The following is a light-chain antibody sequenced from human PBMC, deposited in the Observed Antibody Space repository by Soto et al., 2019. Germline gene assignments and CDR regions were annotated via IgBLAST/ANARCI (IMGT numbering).Light chain of an antibody. Sequence: QSALTQPASVSGSPGQSITISCTGTSSDVGGYNYVSWYQQHPGKAPKLMIYDVSNRPSGVSNRFSGSKSGNTASLTISGLQAEDEAGYYCSSYTTSSTYYVFGTGTKLTVL. CDR1: SSDVGGYNY. CDR2: DVS. V-gene: IGLV2-14*01. CDR3: SSYTTSSTYYV. J-gene: IGLJ1*01.